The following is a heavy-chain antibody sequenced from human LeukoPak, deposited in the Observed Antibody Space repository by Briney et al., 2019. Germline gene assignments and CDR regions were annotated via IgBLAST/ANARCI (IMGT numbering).Heavy chain of an antibody. D-gene: IGHD2-15*01. J-gene: IGHJ4*02. CDR2: FDPEDGET. CDR3: ATVRYCSGGSCYHPFDY. V-gene: IGHV1-24*01. CDR1: GYTLTELS. Sequence: ASVKVSCKVSGYTLTELSMHWVRQAPGKGLEWMGGFDPEDGETIYAQKFQGRVTMTEDTSTDTAYMELSSLRSEDTAVYYCATVRYCSGGSCYHPFDYWGQGTLVTVSS.